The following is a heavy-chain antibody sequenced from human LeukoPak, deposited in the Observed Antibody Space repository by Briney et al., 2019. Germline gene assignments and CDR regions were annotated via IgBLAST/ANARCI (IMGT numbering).Heavy chain of an antibody. J-gene: IGHJ6*02. D-gene: IGHD3-10*01. CDR3: ARKYYLDV. CDR2: IYTSGST. CDR1: GGSISSGSYY. Sequence: SQTLSLTCTVSGGSISSGSYYWGWVRQPAGRGVEWVGRIYTSGSTNYNPSLKSRVTISVHTSNNQFSLKLSSVTAADTAVYYCARKYYLDVWGQGTTVTVSS. V-gene: IGHV4-61*02.